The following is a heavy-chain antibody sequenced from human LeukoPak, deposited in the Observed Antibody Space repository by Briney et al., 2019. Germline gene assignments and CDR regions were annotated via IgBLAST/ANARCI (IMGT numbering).Heavy chain of an antibody. CDR3: ARVPIVVVVAAKGYWFDP. CDR2: ISAYNGNT. J-gene: IGHJ5*02. V-gene: IGHV1-18*01. Sequence: ASVKVSCRASGYTFTSYDISWVRQAPGQGLEWMGWISAYNGNTNYAQKLQGRVTMTTDTSTSTAYMELRSLRSDDTAVYYCARVPIVVVVAAKGYWFDPWGQGTLVTVSS. D-gene: IGHD2-15*01. CDR1: GYTFTSYD.